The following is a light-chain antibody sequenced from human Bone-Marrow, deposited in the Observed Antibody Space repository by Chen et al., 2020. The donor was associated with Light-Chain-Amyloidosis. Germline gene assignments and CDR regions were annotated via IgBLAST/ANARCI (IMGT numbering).Light chain of an antibody. V-gene: IGLV2-14*01. CDR3: SSYTITNTLV. CDR1: SSDVGGDNH. J-gene: IGLJ1*01. Sequence: QSALTQPASVSGSPGQSITISFTGTSSDVGGDNHVSWYQQHPDKAPKLMIYEVTNRPSWVPDRFSGSKSYNTASLTISGLQTEDEADYFCSSYTITNTLVFGSGTRVTVL. CDR2: EVT.